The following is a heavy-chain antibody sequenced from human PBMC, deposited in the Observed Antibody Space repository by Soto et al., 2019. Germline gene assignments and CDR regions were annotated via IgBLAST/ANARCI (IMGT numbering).Heavy chain of an antibody. J-gene: IGHJ4*02. CDR2: MYYSGRT. V-gene: IGHV4-39*01. CDR3: ARQGGYNYGDFDY. CDR1: GGSISSSSYY. D-gene: IGHD5-18*01. Sequence: SETLSLTCTVSGGSISSSSYYWGWIRQPPGKGLEWIGSMYYSGRTYYNPSLKSRVTISVDTSKNQFSLRLSSVTAADTAVYYCARQGGYNYGDFDYWGQGTLVTVSS.